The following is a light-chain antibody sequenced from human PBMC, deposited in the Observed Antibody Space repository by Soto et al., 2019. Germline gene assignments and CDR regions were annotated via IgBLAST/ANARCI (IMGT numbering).Light chain of an antibody. Sequence: IVFTQSPCTLSVSQGERATLSCRASQSVGSKFAWYQQKPGQSPRLLIYDASTRATGVPARFSGSGSGTEFTLTISSLQSEDFAVYYCQQYKNWSPITFGQGTRLEI. J-gene: IGKJ5*01. CDR1: QSVGSK. CDR2: DAS. V-gene: IGKV3-15*01. CDR3: QQYKNWSPIT.